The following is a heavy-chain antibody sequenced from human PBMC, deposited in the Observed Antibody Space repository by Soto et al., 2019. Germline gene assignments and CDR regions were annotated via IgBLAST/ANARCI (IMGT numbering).Heavy chain of an antibody. CDR3: ARDTYVQMAHDAFDI. J-gene: IGHJ3*02. V-gene: IGHV3-21*01. CDR2: ISSSSSYI. D-gene: IGHD3-16*01. Sequence: EVQLVESGGGLVKPGGSLRLSCAASGFTFSSYSMNWVRQAPGKGLEWVSSISSSSSYIYYADSVKGRFTISRDNAKNSLYLQMNSLRAEDTAVYYCARDTYVQMAHDAFDIWGQGTMVTVSS. CDR1: GFTFSSYS.